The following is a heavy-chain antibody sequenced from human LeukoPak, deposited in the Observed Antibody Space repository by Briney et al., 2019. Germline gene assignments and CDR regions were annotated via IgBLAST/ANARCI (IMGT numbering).Heavy chain of an antibody. CDR2: ISYDGSNK. V-gene: IGHV3-30*04. J-gene: IGHJ6*03. CDR1: GFTFSSYA. D-gene: IGHD2-8*01. Sequence: GRSLRLSCAASGFTFSSYAMHWVRQAPGKGLEWVAVISYDGSNKYCADSVKGRFTISRDNSKNTLYLQMNSLRAEDTAVYYCAKDRCSNGIGCLYYYMDVWGKGTTVTISS. CDR3: AKDRCSNGIGCLYYYMDV.